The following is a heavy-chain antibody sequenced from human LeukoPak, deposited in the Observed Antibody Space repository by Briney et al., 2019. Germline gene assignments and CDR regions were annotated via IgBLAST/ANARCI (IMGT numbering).Heavy chain of an antibody. CDR3: ARAKPDYVWRSYRPLFDY. CDR1: GGSFSGYY. CDR2: INHSGST. J-gene: IGHJ4*02. V-gene: IGHV4-34*01. D-gene: IGHD3-16*02. Sequence: PSETLSLTCAVYGGSFSGYYWSWIRQPPGKGLEWIGEINHSGSTNYNPSLKSRVTISVDTSKNQFSLKLSSVTAADTAVYYCARAKPDYVWRSYRPLFDYWGQGTLVTVSS.